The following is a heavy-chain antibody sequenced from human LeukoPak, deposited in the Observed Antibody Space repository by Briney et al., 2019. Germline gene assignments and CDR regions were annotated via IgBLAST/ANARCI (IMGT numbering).Heavy chain of an antibody. CDR3: ARQSIIGLTGGYNWFDP. V-gene: IGHV5-51*01. J-gene: IGHJ5*02. Sequence: KTGESLKISCKGSGYSFTSFWIGWVRQMPGKGLEWMGIMYPGDSDARYSPSFQGQVTISADKSISTAYLQWSSLKASDTAMYYCARQSIIGLTGGYNWFDPWGQGTLVTVSS. D-gene: IGHD7-27*01. CDR1: GYSFTSFW. CDR2: MYPGDSDA.